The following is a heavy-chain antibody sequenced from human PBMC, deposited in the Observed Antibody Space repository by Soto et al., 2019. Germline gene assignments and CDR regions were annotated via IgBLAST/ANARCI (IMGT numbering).Heavy chain of an antibody. CDR3: TTALSRITIFGVATTYYFDY. Sequence: GGSLRLSCAASGFTFSNAWMNWVRQAPGKGLEWVGRIKSKTDGGTTDYAAPVKGRFTISRDDSKNTLYLQMNSLKTEDTAVYYCTTALSRITIFGVATTYYFDYWGQGTLVTVSS. D-gene: IGHD3-3*01. CDR1: GFTFSNAW. CDR2: IKSKTDGGTT. V-gene: IGHV3-15*07. J-gene: IGHJ4*02.